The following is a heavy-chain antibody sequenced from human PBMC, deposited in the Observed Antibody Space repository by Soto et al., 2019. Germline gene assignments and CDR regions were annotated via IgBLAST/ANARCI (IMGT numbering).Heavy chain of an antibody. CDR3: AKDYEPGYSSGWYPY. CDR1: GFTFSRYA. D-gene: IGHD6-19*01. J-gene: IGHJ4*02. V-gene: IGHV3-23*01. CDR2: ISGSGGST. Sequence: HPGGSLRLSCAASGFTFSRYAMTWVRQAPGKGPEWVSGISGSGGSTYYADSVKGRFTISRDNSKNTVDLQMDSLRAEDTAVYYCAKDYEPGYSSGWYPYWGQGTLVTVSS.